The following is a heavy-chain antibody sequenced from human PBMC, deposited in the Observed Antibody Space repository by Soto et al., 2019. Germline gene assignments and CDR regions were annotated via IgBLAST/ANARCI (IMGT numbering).Heavy chain of an antibody. D-gene: IGHD2-15*01. CDR1: GFTFSSFG. J-gene: IGHJ4*02. V-gene: IGHV3-33*01. CDR2: IWHDGSNK. Sequence: QVQLVESGGGVGQPGRSLRLSCATSGFTFSSFGMHWVRQAPGKGLEWVAVIWHDGSNKYYADSVKGRFNISRDNFENTLYLQMNSLRVEDTAVYYCARDSGDVVGGQGTLVTVSS. CDR3: ARDSGDVV.